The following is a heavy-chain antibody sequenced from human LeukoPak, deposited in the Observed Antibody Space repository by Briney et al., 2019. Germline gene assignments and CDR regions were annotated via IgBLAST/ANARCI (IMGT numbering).Heavy chain of an antibody. CDR1: GFTFNSYS. Sequence: AGGSLRLSCAASGFTFNSYSMNWVRQAPGKGLEWVSSISSSSSYIYYADSVKGRFTIDRDNSKNTVYLQMNSLRPDDTAIYFCARQESRNYYYEGLDYWGQGNLVTVSS. D-gene: IGHD3-22*01. CDR2: ISSSSSYI. J-gene: IGHJ4*02. CDR3: ARQESRNYYYEGLDY. V-gene: IGHV3-21*01.